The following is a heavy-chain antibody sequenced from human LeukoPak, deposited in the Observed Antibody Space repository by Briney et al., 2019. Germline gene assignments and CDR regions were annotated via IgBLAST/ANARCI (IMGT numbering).Heavy chain of an antibody. Sequence: SETLSLTCAVYGGSFSGYYWSWIRQPPGKGLEWIGEINHSGSTNYNPSLKSRVTISVDTSKNQFFLKLSSVTAADTAVYYCARGGPGTATYSSGLVYWGQGTLVTVSS. CDR3: ARGGPGTATYSSGLVY. CDR2: INHSGST. D-gene: IGHD6-19*01. V-gene: IGHV4-34*01. J-gene: IGHJ4*02. CDR1: GGSFSGYY.